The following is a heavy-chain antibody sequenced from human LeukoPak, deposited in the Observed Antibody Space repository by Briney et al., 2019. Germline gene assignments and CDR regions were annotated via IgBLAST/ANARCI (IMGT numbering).Heavy chain of an antibody. CDR1: GGSFSGYY. J-gene: IGHJ3*02. Sequence: SETLSLTCAVYGGSFSGYYWSWIRQPPGKGLEWIGYIYYGGSTYYTPSLKSRVTISVDTSKNQFSLKLSSMTAADTAVYYCARKGGYYDSSGYYYDYDAFDIWGQGTMVTVSS. V-gene: IGHV4-59*01. CDR3: ARKGGYYDSSGYYYDYDAFDI. D-gene: IGHD3-22*01. CDR2: IYYGGST.